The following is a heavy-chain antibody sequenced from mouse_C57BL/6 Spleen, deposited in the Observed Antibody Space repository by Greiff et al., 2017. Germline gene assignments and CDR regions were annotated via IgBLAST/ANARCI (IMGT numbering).Heavy chain of an antibody. D-gene: IGHD1-1*01. CDR3: TDYYGSSYGRDWYFDV. Sequence: EVKVEESGGGLVQPGGSMKLSCVASGFTFSNYWMNWVRQSPEKGLEWVAQIRLKSDNYATHYAESVKGRFTISRDDSKSSVYLQMNNLRAEDTGIYYCTDYYGSSYGRDWYFDVWGTGTTVTVSS. CDR2: IRLKSDNYAT. V-gene: IGHV6-3*01. CDR1: GFTFSNYW. J-gene: IGHJ1*03.